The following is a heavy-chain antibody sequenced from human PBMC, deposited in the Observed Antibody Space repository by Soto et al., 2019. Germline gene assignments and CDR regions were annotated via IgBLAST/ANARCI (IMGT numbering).Heavy chain of an antibody. V-gene: IGHV3-23*01. CDR3: AKDHGGKWLRFFDY. J-gene: IGHJ4*02. Sequence: PGGSLRLSCVASGFTFSSYAMSWVRQAPGKGLEWVSAISGSGGSTNYADSVKGRFTMSRDNSKNTLYLQMNSLRAEGTAVYYCAKDHGGKWLRFFDYCGQGPLLAVSS. CDR1: GFTFSSYA. CDR2: ISGSGGST. D-gene: IGHD5-12*01.